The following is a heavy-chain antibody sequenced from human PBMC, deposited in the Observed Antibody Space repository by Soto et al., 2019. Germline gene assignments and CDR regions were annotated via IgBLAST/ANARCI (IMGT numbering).Heavy chain of an antibody. V-gene: IGHV3-23*04. J-gene: IGHJ4*02. CDR3: GKSRYFDY. Sequence: EVQLVESGGGLVRPGGSLRLSCAASGFIFSNYAMTWVRQAPGKGLEWVSAISGGGSSTYYADSVKGRFTISRDNSKNTLYLQMNSLRAGDTAVYYCGKSRYFDYWGQGTLVTVSS. CDR1: GFIFSNYA. CDR2: ISGGGSST.